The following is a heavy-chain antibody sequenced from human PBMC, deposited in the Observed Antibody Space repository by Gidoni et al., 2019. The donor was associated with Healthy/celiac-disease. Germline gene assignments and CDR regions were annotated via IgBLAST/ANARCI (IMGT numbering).Heavy chain of an antibody. D-gene: IGHD1-26*01. J-gene: IGHJ6*02. Sequence: EVQLLDSGGGLVQPGGSLRLSCAASGLPFTSYATSWVRQAPGKGLEWVSAIRGSGGSTYYADSVKGRFTISRDNSKNTLYLQMNSLRAEETAVYYCASGIVGATGDDYYYGMDVWGQGTTVTVSS. CDR1: GLPFTSYA. CDR3: ASGIVGATGDDYYYGMDV. CDR2: IRGSGGST. V-gene: IGHV3-23*01.